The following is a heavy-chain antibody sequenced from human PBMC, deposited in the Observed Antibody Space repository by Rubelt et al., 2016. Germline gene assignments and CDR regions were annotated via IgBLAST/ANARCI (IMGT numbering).Heavy chain of an antibody. V-gene: IGHV4-34*01. CDR2: INHSGST. J-gene: IGHJ4*02. CDR1: GGSFSGYY. CDR3: ARDGEQWLVQGFFDY. D-gene: IGHD6-19*01. Sequence: QVQLQQWGAGLLKPSETLSLTCAVYGGSFSGYYWSWIRQPPGKGLEWIGEINHSGSTNYNPSLKSRVTISVDTSKNQFSRKLSSGTAADTAVYYCARDGEQWLVQGFFDYWGQGTLVTVSS.